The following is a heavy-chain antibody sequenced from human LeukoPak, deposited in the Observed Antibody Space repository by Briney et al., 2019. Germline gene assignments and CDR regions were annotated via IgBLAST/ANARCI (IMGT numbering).Heavy chain of an antibody. Sequence: SETLSLTCTVSGGSVSSGSYYWSWIRQPPGKGLEWIGYIYYSGSTNYNPSLKSRVTISVDTSKNQFSLKLSSVTAADTAVYYCANRLWFGELVVDYWGQGTLVTVSS. J-gene: IGHJ4*02. V-gene: IGHV4-61*01. D-gene: IGHD3-10*01. CDR2: IYYSGST. CDR3: ANRLWFGELVVDY. CDR1: GGSVSSGSYY.